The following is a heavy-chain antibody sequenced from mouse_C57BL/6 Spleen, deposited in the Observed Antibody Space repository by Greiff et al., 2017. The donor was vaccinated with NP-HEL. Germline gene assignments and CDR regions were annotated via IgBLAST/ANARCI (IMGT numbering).Heavy chain of an antibody. V-gene: IGHV1-72*01. CDR1: GYTFTSYW. J-gene: IGHJ4*01. Sequence: QVHVKQPGAELVKPGASVKLSCKASGYTFTSYWMHWVKQRPGRGLEWIGRIDPNSGGTKYNEKFKSKATLTVDKPSSTAYMQLSSLTSEDSAVYYCAREGYKVTTGTGTGDAMDYWGQGTSVTVSS. CDR2: IDPNSGGT. CDR3: AREGYKVTTGTGTGDAMDY. D-gene: IGHD2-2*01.